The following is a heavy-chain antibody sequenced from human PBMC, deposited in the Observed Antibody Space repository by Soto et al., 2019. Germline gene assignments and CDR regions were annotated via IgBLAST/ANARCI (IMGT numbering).Heavy chain of an antibody. Sequence: QVQLVESGGGVVQPGRSLRLSCAASGFTFSRHTMHWVRQAPGKGLEWVAAISEDGSNTYYADSVKGRFTISRDNSKNTLYLQMNSLGSEDTALHHCAREVYYDFWSGFNPHPYYFDDWCQGTLVTVSS. CDR3: AREVYYDFWSGFNPHPYYFDD. V-gene: IGHV3-30-3*01. D-gene: IGHD3-3*01. CDR2: ISEDGSNT. J-gene: IGHJ4*02. CDR1: GFTFSRHT.